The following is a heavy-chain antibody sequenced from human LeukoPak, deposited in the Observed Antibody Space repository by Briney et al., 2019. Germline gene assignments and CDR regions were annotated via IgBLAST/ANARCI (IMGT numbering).Heavy chain of an antibody. Sequence: GGSLRLSCAASGFTFSSYAMHWVRQAPGKGLEWVAVISYDGNNKYYADSVKGRFTISRDNSKNTLYLQMNSLRAEDTAVYYCAMGGYSSSANPYYYYYGMDVWGQGTTVTVSS. V-gene: IGHV3-30-3*01. CDR3: AMGGYSSSANPYYYYYGMDV. J-gene: IGHJ6*02. D-gene: IGHD6-13*01. CDR2: ISYDGNNK. CDR1: GFTFSSYA.